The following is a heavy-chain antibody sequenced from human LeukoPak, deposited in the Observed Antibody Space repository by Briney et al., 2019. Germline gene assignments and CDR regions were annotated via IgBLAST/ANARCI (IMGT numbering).Heavy chain of an antibody. J-gene: IGHJ4*02. CDR3: ARDDGSGWSNPDY. D-gene: IGHD6-19*01. Sequence: ASVKLSCKASGYTFTSHGISWVRQAPAQALEWMGWISAYNGNTNYAQKLQGRVTMTTDTSTSTAYMELRSLRSVDTAVYYCARDDGSGWSNPDYWGQGTLVTVSS. CDR1: GYTFTSHG. CDR2: ISAYNGNT. V-gene: IGHV1-18*01.